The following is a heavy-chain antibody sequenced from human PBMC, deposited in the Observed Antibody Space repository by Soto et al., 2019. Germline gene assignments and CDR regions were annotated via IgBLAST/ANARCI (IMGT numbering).Heavy chain of an antibody. J-gene: IGHJ3*02. V-gene: IGHV3-30*18. Sequence: QVQLVESGGGVVQPGRSLRLSCAASGFTFSSYGMHWVRQAPGKGLEWVAVISYDGSNKYYADSVKGRFTISRDNSKNTLYLQMNSLRAEDTAVYYCAKDLSPYGDYDGLIGAFDIWGQGTMVTVSS. CDR3: AKDLSPYGDYDGLIGAFDI. CDR2: ISYDGSNK. CDR1: GFTFSSYG. D-gene: IGHD4-17*01.